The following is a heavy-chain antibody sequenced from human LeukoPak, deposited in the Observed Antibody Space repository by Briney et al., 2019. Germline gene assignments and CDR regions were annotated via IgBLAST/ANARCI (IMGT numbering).Heavy chain of an antibody. D-gene: IGHD6-6*01. CDR3: ARLEGSRIDP. V-gene: IGHV4-59*08. J-gene: IGHJ5*02. CDR2: IYYSGST. Sequence: SETLSLTCTVSGGSISSYHWSWIRQPPGKGLEWIGYIYYSGSTNYNPSLKSRVTISVDTSKNQFSLKLSSVTAADTAVYYCARLEGSRIDPWGQGTLVTVSS. CDR1: GGSISSYH.